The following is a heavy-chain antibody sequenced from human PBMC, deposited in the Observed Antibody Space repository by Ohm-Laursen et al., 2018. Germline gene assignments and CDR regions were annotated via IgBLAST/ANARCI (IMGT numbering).Heavy chain of an antibody. CDR3: ARDSSSAYCGGDCYSPLYYFDY. V-gene: IGHV3-21*01. D-gene: IGHD2-21*02. J-gene: IGHJ4*02. CDR2: ISSSSSYI. Sequence: GSLRLSCAASGFTFSSYSMNWVRQAPGKGLEWVSSISSSSSYIYYADSVKGRFTISRDNAKNSLYLQMNSLRAGDTAVYYCARDSSSAYCGGDCYSPLYYFDYWGQGTLVTVSS. CDR1: GFTFSSYS.